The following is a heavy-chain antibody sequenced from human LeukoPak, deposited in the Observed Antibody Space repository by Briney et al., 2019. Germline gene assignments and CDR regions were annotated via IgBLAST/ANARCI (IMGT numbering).Heavy chain of an antibody. V-gene: IGHV3-23*01. CDR1: GFTFSSHD. Sequence: GGSLRLSCAASGFTFSSHDMSWVRLAPGKGLGWVSAIRSGGGSSFYADSVKGRFTISRDNPNNTLYLQMNSLRAEDTAVYYCAKGPPFSSSWYFDYWAQGTLVTVSS. J-gene: IGHJ4*02. CDR2: IRSGGGSS. CDR3: AKGPPFSSSWYFDY. D-gene: IGHD6-13*01.